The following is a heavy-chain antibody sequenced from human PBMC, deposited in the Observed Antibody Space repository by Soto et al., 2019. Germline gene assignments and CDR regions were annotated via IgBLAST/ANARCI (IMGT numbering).Heavy chain of an antibody. CDR1: GGTFSSYA. J-gene: IGHJ4*02. V-gene: IGHV1-69*06. CDR3: ASETYYYDSIGYAQGSFDY. D-gene: IGHD3-22*01. CDR2: IIPIFGTA. Sequence: GASVKVSCKASGGTFSSYAISWVRQAPGQGLEWMGGIIPIFGTANYAQKFQGRVTITADKSTSTAYMELSSLRSEDTAVYYCASETYYYDSIGYAQGSFDYWGQGTLVTVSS.